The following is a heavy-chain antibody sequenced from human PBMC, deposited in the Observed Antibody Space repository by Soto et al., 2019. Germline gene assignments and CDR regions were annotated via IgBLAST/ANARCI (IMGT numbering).Heavy chain of an antibody. J-gene: IGHJ6*03. V-gene: IGHV4-59*01. CDR1: GGSISSYY. CDR3: ARVGTNDPRKGYYYYYMDV. D-gene: IGHD1-1*01. Sequence: QVQLQESGPGLVKPSETLSLTCTVSGGSISSYYWSWIRQPPGKGLEWIGSIYYSGSTNYNPSLKSRVTISVDTSKSQFSLKLSSVTAADTAVYYCARVGTNDPRKGYYYYYMDVWGKGTTVTVSS. CDR2: IYYSGST.